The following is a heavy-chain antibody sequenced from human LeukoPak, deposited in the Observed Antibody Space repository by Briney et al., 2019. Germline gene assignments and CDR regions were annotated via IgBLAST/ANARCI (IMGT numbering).Heavy chain of an antibody. V-gene: IGHV3-53*01. CDR1: GFSVSGNY. Sequence: GGSLRLSCAASGFSVSGNYLNWVRQPPGKGLEWVSVIYKGGSTYYADSVKGRFTISRDNSKNALYLQMNSLRAEDTALYSFAGPMTGLFHLGNIESFEVWGQG. CDR3: AGPMTGLFHLGNIESFEV. CDR2: IYKGGST. D-gene: IGHD3-16*01. J-gene: IGHJ3*01.